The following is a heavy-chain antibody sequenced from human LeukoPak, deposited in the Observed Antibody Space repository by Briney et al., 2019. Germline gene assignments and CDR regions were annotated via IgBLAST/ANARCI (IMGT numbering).Heavy chain of an antibody. V-gene: IGHV4-61*02. D-gene: IGHD3-10*01. CDR3: ARDREVYGSGSYYSHLDY. Sequence: SETLSLTCTVSGGSISSGSYYWSWIRQPAGKGLEWIGRIYTSGSTNYNPSLMSRVTISIDPSKNQFSLKLSSVTAADTAVYYCARDREVYGSGSYYSHLDYWGQGTLVTVSS. CDR1: GGSISSGSYY. J-gene: IGHJ4*02. CDR2: IYTSGST.